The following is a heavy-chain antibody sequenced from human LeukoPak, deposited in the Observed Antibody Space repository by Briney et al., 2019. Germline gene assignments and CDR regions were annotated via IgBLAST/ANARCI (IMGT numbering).Heavy chain of an antibody. CDR1: GFTFSSYE. D-gene: IGHD6-13*01. Sequence: QSGGSLRLSCAASGFTFSSYEMNWVRQAPGKGLEWVSYISSSGSTIYYADSVKGRFTISRDNAKNSLYLQMNSLRAEDTALYYCAKDAAAGTHHWFDPWGQGTLVTVSS. V-gene: IGHV3-48*03. CDR2: ISSSGSTI. J-gene: IGHJ5*02. CDR3: AKDAAAGTHHWFDP.